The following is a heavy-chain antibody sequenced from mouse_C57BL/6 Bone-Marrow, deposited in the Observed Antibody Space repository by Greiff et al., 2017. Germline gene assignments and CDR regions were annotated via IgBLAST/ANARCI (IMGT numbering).Heavy chain of an antibody. CDR1: GFNIKDYY. CDR3: TRSLIYYGTNY. CDR2: IDPEDGET. V-gene: IGHV14-2*01. Sequence: EVQLQQSGAELVKPGASVKLSCTASGFNIKDYYIPWVKQRTEQGLEWIGRIDPEDGETKYAPKFQDKATITADTSSNTAYLQLSSLTSEYAAVYYCTRSLIYYGTNYWGQGTTLTVSS. D-gene: IGHD1-1*01. J-gene: IGHJ2*01.